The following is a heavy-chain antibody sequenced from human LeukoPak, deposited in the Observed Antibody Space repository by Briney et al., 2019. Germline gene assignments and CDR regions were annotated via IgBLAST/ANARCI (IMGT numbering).Heavy chain of an antibody. D-gene: IGHD3-22*01. Sequence: SVKVSCKASGGTFSGYAISWVRQAPGQGLEWMGRIIPILGIANYAQKFRGRVTMTRDTSTSTVYMELSSLRSEDTAVYYCARVDDSSAWMGFFGYWGQGTLVTVSS. CDR3: ARVDDSSAWMGFFGY. CDR1: GGTFSGYA. V-gene: IGHV1-69*04. CDR2: IIPILGIA. J-gene: IGHJ4*02.